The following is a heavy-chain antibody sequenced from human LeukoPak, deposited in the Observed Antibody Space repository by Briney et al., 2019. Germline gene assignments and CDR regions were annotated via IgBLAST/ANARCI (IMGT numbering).Heavy chain of an antibody. J-gene: IGHJ5*02. D-gene: IGHD6-6*01. V-gene: IGHV5-51*01. CDR2: IYPGDSDT. CDR3: ARHRRYSSSSGGFDP. Sequence: THGESLKISCKGSGYSFTSYWIGWVRQMPGKGLEWMGIIYPGDSDTRYSPSFQGQVTISADKSISTAYLQWSSLKASDTAMYYCARHRRYSSSSGGFDPWGQGTLVTVSS. CDR1: GYSFTSYW.